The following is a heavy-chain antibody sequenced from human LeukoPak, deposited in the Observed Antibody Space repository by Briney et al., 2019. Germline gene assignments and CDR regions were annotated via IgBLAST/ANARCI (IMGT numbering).Heavy chain of an antibody. CDR3: ATHFWSGYSPSDY. J-gene: IGHJ4*02. D-gene: IGHD3-3*02. CDR1: GFTFSDYY. Sequence: KSGGSLRLSCAASGFTFSDYYMSWIRQAPGKGLEWVSYISSSSSYTNYADSVKGRFTISRDNAKNSLYLQMNGLRAEDTAVYYCATHFWSGYSPSDYWGQGTLVTVSS. V-gene: IGHV3-11*06. CDR2: ISSSSSYT.